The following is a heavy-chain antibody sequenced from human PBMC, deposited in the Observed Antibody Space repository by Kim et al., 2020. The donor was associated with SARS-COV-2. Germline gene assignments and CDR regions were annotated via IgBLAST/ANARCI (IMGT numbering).Heavy chain of an antibody. D-gene: IGHD6-13*01. J-gene: IGHJ3*02. V-gene: IGHV3-7*01. Sequence: GGSLRLSCAASGFTFSVHWMSWVRQAPGKGLEWVANIKQDGSTKNYVDSVKGRFTISRDNAKNSLYLQMDSLRADDTAVYYCTREMKDIAADGSRGYVLDIWGQGTMVTVSS. CDR3: TREMKDIAADGSRGYVLDI. CDR1: GFTFSVHW. CDR2: IKQDGSTK.